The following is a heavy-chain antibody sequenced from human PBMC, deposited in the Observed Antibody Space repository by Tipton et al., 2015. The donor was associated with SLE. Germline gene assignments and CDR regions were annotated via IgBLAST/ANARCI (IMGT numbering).Heavy chain of an antibody. Sequence: VQLVQSGGGLVQPGGSLRLSCSASGFTINNNYMSWVRQAPGKGLEWVSVIYSGGSAYYADSVKGRFTISRDNSKNTVYLQMNSLRAEDTAVYFCARVWQWLEFRDWGQGTLVTVSS. V-gene: IGHV3-66*02. CDR2: IYSGGSA. CDR3: ARVWQWLEFRD. J-gene: IGHJ1*01. CDR1: GFTINNNY. D-gene: IGHD6-19*01.